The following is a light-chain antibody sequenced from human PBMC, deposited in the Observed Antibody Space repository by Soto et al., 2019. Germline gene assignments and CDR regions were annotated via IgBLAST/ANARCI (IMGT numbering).Light chain of an antibody. CDR2: GAS. Sequence: EIVLTQSPGTLSLSPGDGATLSCRASQSVYSSYLAWYQQKPGQAPRLLIYGASRRATGIPDRFSGSGSGTDFTLTISRLVPEVFAVYYCQQYGSSRTFGQGTKVDIK. J-gene: IGKJ1*01. CDR1: QSVYSSY. V-gene: IGKV3-20*01. CDR3: QQYGSSRT.